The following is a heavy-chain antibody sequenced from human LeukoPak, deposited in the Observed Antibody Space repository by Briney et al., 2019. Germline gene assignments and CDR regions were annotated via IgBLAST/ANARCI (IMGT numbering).Heavy chain of an antibody. CDR3: ARVGYCSSTSCASYYYYGMDV. CDR2: INHSGST. Sequence: SSETLSLTCAVYGGSFSGYYWGWIRQPPGKGLEWIGEINHSGSTNYNLSLKSRVTISVDTSKNQFSLKLSSVTAADTAVYYCARVGYCSSTSCASYYYYGMDVWGQGTTVTVSS. CDR1: GGSFSGYY. V-gene: IGHV4-34*01. D-gene: IGHD2-2*01. J-gene: IGHJ6*02.